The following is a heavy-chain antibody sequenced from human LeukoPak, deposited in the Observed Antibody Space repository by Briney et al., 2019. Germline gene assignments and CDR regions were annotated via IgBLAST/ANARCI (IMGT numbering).Heavy chain of an antibody. Sequence: PSETLSLTCTVSGGSISSGGYYWSWIRQHPGKGLEWIGYIYYSGSTYYNPSLKSRVTISVDTSKNQFSLKLSSVTAADTAVYCCARAVVVVIRGLNYYYGMDVWGQGTTVTVSS. CDR1: GGSISSGGYY. CDR2: IYYSGST. J-gene: IGHJ6*02. V-gene: IGHV4-31*03. CDR3: ARAVVVVIRGLNYYYGMDV. D-gene: IGHD3-22*01.